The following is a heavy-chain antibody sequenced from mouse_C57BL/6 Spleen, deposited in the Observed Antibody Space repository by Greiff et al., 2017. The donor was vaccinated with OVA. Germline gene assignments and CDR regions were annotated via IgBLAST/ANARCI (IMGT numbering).Heavy chain of an antibody. CDR3: ASYYYGRREFAY. Sequence: VKLVESGPGLVQPSQSLSITCTVSGFSLTSYGVHWVRQSPGKGLEWLGVIWSGGSTDYNAAFISRLSISKDNSKSQVFFKMNSLQADDTAIYYCASYYYGRREFAYWGQGTLVTVSA. V-gene: IGHV2-2*01. J-gene: IGHJ3*01. CDR2: IWSGGST. CDR1: GFSLTSYG. D-gene: IGHD1-1*01.